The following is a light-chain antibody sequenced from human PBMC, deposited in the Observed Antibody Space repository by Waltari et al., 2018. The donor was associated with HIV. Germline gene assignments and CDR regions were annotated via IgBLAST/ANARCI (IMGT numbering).Light chain of an antibody. CDR3: QAWDTIREI. V-gene: IGLV3-1*01. J-gene: IGLJ2*01. Sequence: FGLTQPPSVSVSPGQTATITCSGVHLSLKYTCWFLQRPGQSPVLVIAADSARPSGVPERFSGSNSGNISTLTNKGAQLIDEADYYCQAWDTIREIFGGGTKLHVL. CDR1: HLSLKY. CDR2: ADS.